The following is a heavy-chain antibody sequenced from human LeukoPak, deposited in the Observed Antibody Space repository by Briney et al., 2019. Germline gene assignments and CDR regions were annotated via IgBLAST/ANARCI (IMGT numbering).Heavy chain of an antibody. CDR1: GGSIRSSNW. D-gene: IGHD5-12*01. Sequence: PSETLSLTCAVSGGSIRSSNWWSWVRQPPGKGLEWIGEIYHSGSTNYNPSLKSRVTISVDKSKNQFSLKLSSVTAADTAVYYCARDGSGYDYYYGMDVWGQGTTVTVSS. V-gene: IGHV4-4*02. CDR2: IYHSGST. J-gene: IGHJ6*02. CDR3: ARDGSGYDYYYGMDV.